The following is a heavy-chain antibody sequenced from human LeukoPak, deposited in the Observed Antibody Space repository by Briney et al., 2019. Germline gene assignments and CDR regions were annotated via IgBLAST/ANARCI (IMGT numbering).Heavy chain of an antibody. CDR3: AKDFSTCDAFDI. J-gene: IGHJ3*02. V-gene: IGHV3-30*18. CDR2: ISYDGSNK. Sequence: PGGSLRLSCAASGFTFSSYGMHWGRQAPGKGLEWVAVISYDGSNKYYADSVKGRFTISRDNSKNTLYLQMNSLRAEDTAVYYCAKDFSTCDAFDIWGQGTMVTVSS. D-gene: IGHD2-2*01. CDR1: GFTFSSYG.